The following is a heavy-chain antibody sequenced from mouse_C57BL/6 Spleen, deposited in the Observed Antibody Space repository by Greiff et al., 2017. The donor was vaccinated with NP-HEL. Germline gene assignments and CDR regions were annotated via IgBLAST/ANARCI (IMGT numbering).Heavy chain of an antibody. D-gene: IGHD1-1*01. CDR2: ISDGGSYT. V-gene: IGHV5-4*01. CDR3: ARDGGSHWYFDV. CDR1: GFTFSSYA. Sequence: EVKLVESGGGLVKPGGSLKLSCAASGFTFSSYAMSWVRQTPEKRLEWVATISDGGSYTYYPDNVKGRFTISRDNATNNLYLQMSHLKSEDTAMYYCARDGGSHWYFDVWGTGTTVTVSS. J-gene: IGHJ1*03.